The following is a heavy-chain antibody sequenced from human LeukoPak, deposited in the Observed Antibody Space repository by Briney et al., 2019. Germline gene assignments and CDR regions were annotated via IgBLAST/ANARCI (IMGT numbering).Heavy chain of an antibody. CDR1: GGTFSSYA. CDR3: ASAVKYYYDSSGYYYGIDY. J-gene: IGHJ4*02. CDR2: IIPIFGTA. D-gene: IGHD3-22*01. V-gene: IGHV1-69*13. Sequence: ASVKVSCKASGGTFSSYAISWVRQAPGQGLEWMGGIIPIFGTANYAQKSQGRVTITADESTSTAYMELSSLRSEDTAVYYCASAVKYYYDSSGYYYGIDYWGQGTLVTVSS.